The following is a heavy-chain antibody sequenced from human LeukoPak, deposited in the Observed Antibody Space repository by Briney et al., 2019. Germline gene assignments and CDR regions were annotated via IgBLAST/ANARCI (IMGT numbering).Heavy chain of an antibody. CDR2: VIPIFGTA. CDR3: ARKAGSGSYYIDWFDP. D-gene: IGHD3-10*01. J-gene: IGHJ5*02. V-gene: IGHV1-69*13. Sequence: SVKVSCTASGGTFSSYAISCVRQAPGHGLEWMGGVIPIFGTANEAQEFQRRVTITADESTSTAYMELSSRRSEDTAVYYCARKAGSGSYYIDWFDPWGQGTLVTVSS. CDR1: GGTFSSYA.